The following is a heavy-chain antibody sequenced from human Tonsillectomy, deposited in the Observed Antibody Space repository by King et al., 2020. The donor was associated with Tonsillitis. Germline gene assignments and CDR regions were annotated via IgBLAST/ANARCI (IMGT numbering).Heavy chain of an antibody. Sequence: QVQLVESGGGVVQPGRSLRLSCAASGFIFSNYATHWVRQAPGKGLEWVAVISYDGSNKYYADSVKGRFTISRDNSKNTLYLQMNSLRAEDTAVYYCAREDYYYNSGSFDYWGQGTLVTVSS. V-gene: IGHV3-30-3*01. J-gene: IGHJ4*02. CDR3: AREDYYYNSGSFDY. D-gene: IGHD3-22*01. CDR2: ISYDGSNK. CDR1: GFIFSNYA.